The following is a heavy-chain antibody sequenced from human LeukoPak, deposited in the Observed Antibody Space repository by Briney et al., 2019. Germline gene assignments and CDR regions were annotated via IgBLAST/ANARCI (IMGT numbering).Heavy chain of an antibody. J-gene: IGHJ4*02. D-gene: IGHD2-15*01. Sequence: GRSLRLSCAASGFTFRNYTMYWVRQAPGKGLEWVAFTNYDGSDRCYADSVKGRFTVSRDNPKNTLYLQMNSLRTEDTAVYYCAKDLPDRYSLEYWGQGTMVTVPS. CDR2: TNYDGSDR. V-gene: IGHV3-30*18. CDR3: AKDLPDRYSLEY. CDR1: GFTFRNYT.